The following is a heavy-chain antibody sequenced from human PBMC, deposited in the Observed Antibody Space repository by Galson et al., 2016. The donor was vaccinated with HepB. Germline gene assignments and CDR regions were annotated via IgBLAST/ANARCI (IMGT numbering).Heavy chain of an antibody. J-gene: IGHJ4*02. Sequence: SLRLSCAASGFSFSNSGMSWVRQAPGRGLGWVSGITRSGDATHSADFVKGRFTISRDNSKNTLYLYMNNLTAGDTAIYYCGKHGGFDYWGQGALVTVSS. CDR2: ITRSGDAT. V-gene: IGHV3-23*01. CDR1: GFSFSNSG. D-gene: IGHD3-16*01. CDR3: GKHGGFDY.